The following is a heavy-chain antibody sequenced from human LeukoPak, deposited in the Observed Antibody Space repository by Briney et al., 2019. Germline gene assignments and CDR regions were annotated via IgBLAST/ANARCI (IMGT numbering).Heavy chain of an antibody. D-gene: IGHD4-17*01. Sequence: ASVKVSCKASGYTFTGYYMHWVRQAPGQGLEWMGWINPNSGGTNYAQKLKGRVTMTRDTSISTAYMELSRLRSDDTAVYYCARVLGSTVTFDYWGQGTLVTVSS. CDR1: GYTFTGYY. CDR2: INPNSGGT. J-gene: IGHJ4*02. V-gene: IGHV1-2*02. CDR3: ARVLGSTVTFDY.